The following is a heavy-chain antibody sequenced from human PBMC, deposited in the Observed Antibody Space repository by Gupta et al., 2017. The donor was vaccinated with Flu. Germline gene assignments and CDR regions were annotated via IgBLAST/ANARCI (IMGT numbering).Heavy chain of an antibody. J-gene: IGHJ6*02. CDR3: AKDCSYFDTMSYYGMDV. D-gene: IGHD3-9*01. CDR2: ISGSGGST. V-gene: IGHV3-23*01. Sequence: EVQLLESGGGLVQPGGSLRLSCAASGFTFSSYAMSWVRQAPGKGLEWVSAISGSGGSTYYADSVKGRFTISRDNSKNTLYLQMNSLRAEDTAVYYCAKDCSYFDTMSYYGMDVWGQGTTVTVSS. CDR1: GFTFSSYA.